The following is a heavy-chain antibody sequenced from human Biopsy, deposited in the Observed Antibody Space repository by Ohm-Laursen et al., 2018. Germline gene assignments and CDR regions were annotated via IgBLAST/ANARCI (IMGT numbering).Heavy chain of an antibody. J-gene: IGHJ6*02. Sequence: SLRLSCTASEFTFSGYSMNWVRQAPGRGLEWVSYISGGGTIYYGDSMKGRVTISRDNAKNSLYLQMHSPRAEDTAVYYCARDTRWSPYSMDVWGQGTTVTVSS. CDR1: EFTFSGYS. V-gene: IGHV3-48*04. CDR3: ARDTRWSPYSMDV. D-gene: IGHD4-23*01. CDR2: ISGGGTI.